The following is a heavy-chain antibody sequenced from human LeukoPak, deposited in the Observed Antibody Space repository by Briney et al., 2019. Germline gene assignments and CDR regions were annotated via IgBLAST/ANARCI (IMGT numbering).Heavy chain of an antibody. V-gene: IGHV3-23*01. J-gene: IGHJ4*02. CDR3: ASRSGGYRHFDD. CDR2: ISTSGGTT. D-gene: IGHD3-10*01. Sequence: GGSLRLSCAASGFTFSDYAMSWVRQAPGKELEWVSAISTSGGTTVYADSVKGRFTISRDNSRNPLYLQMNSLRAEDTAVYYCASRSGGYRHFDDWGQGPLVTVSS. CDR1: GFTFSDYA.